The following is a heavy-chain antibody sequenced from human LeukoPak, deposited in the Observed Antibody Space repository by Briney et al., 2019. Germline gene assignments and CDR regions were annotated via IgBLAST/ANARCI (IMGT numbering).Heavy chain of an antibody. CDR1: GFTFSSYA. CDR3: LRGDRRDY. CDR2: ISGSGGST. V-gene: IGHV3-23*01. Sequence: GGSLGLSCAASGFTFSSYAMSWVRQAPGKGLEWVSAISGSGGSTYSADSVKGRFIISRDNAKDSLYLQMNSLRVEDTAVYYCLRGDRRDYWGKGTLVTVSS. J-gene: IGHJ4*02.